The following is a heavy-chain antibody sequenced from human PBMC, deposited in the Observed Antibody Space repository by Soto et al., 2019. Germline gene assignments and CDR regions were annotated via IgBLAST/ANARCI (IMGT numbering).Heavy chain of an antibody. V-gene: IGHV1-2*04. CDR2: INPNSGGT. D-gene: IGHD6-13*01. Sequence: ASVKVSCKASGYTFTGYYMHWVRQAPGQGLEWMGWINPNSGGTNYAQKFQGWVTMTRDTSISTAYMELSRLRSDDTAVYYCARDGSIAAALNDFDIWGQGTMVTVS. CDR1: GYTFTGYY. CDR3: ARDGSIAAALNDFDI. J-gene: IGHJ3*02.